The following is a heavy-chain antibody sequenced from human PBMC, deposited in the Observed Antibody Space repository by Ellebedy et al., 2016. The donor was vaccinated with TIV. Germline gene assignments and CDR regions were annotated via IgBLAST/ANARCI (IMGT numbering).Heavy chain of an antibody. D-gene: IGHD1-26*01. J-gene: IGHJ4*02. CDR2: ISSSSSYI. V-gene: IGHV3-21*01. CDR3: ARGYRGALDQYYFDY. Sequence: GESLKISXAASGFTFSSYSMNWVRQAPGKGLEWVSSISSSSSYIYYADSVKGRFTISRGNAKNSLYLQMNSLRAEDTAVYYCARGYRGALDQYYFDYWGQGTLVTVSS. CDR1: GFTFSSYS.